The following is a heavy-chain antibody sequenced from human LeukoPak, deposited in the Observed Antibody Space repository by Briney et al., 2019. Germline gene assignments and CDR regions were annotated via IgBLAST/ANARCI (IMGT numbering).Heavy chain of an antibody. CDR1: GFTFSSYA. V-gene: IGHV3-23*01. J-gene: IGHJ4*02. CDR3: AKDDAWLQYGN. D-gene: IGHD5-24*01. CDR2: ISGSGGST. Sequence: GGSLRLSCAASGFTFSSYAMSWVRQAPGKGLEWVSAISGSGGSTYYADSVKGRFTISRDNSKGTVYLQMNSLRPEDTAVYYCAKDDAWLQYGNWGRGTLVTVSS.